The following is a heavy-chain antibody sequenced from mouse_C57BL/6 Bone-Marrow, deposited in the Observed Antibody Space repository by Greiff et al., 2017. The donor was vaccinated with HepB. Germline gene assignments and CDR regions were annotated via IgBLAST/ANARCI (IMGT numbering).Heavy chain of an antibody. J-gene: IGHJ1*03. CDR2: IYPGGGYT. D-gene: IGHD1-1*01. CDR3: ARLTTVVATGGYFDV. V-gene: IGHV1-63*01. CDR1: GYTFTNYW. Sequence: VQLQQSGAELVRPGTSVKMSCKASGYTFTNYWIGWAKQRPGHGLEWIGDIYPGGGYTNYNEKFKGKATLTADKSSSTAYMQFSSLTSEDSAIYYCARLTTVVATGGYFDVWGRGTAVTVSS.